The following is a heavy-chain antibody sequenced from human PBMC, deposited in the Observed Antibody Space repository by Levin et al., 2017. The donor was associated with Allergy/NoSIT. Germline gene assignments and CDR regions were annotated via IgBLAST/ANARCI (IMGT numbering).Heavy chain of an antibody. V-gene: IGHV4-39*07. CDR1: GGSISSSSYY. CDR2: IYYSGST. CDR3: ARDGYSYGYYFDY. Sequence: SETLSLTCTVSGGSISSSSYYWGWIRQPPGKGLEWIGSIYYSGSTYYNPSLKSRVTISVDTSKNQFSLKLSSVTAADTAVYYCARDGYSYGYYFDYWGQGTLVTVSS. D-gene: IGHD5-18*01. J-gene: IGHJ4*02.